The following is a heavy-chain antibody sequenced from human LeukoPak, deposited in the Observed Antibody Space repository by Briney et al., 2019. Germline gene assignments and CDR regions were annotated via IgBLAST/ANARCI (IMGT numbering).Heavy chain of an antibody. J-gene: IGHJ4*02. CDR1: GYSISSGYY. CDR2: IYHSGST. Sequence: SETLSLTCTVSGYSISSGYYWGWIRQPPGKGLEWIGSIYHSGSTYYNPSLKSRVTISVDTSKNQFSLKLSSVTAADTAVYYCARDLDGSGLADYWGQGTLVTVSS. D-gene: IGHD3-10*01. CDR3: ARDLDGSGLADY. V-gene: IGHV4-38-2*02.